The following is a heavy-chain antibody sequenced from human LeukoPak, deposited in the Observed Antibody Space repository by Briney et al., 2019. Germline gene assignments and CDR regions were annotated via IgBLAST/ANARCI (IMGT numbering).Heavy chain of an antibody. D-gene: IGHD6-13*01. V-gene: IGHV3-74*01. J-gene: IGHJ4*02. CDR1: GFTFSHYW. CDR3: SRDIATXPVY. Sequence: GGSLRLSCAASGFTFSHYWMHWVRQAPGKGLVWLSRVSNDGTDTTYADSVKGRFTISRDNAKNTVYLQLNSLGVEDTAVYYCSRDIATXPVYWGQGTLVTVSS. CDR2: VSNDGTDT.